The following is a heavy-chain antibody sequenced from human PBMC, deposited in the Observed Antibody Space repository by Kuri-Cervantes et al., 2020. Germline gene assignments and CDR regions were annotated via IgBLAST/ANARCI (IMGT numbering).Heavy chain of an antibody. J-gene: IGHJ5*02. CDR2: IYYSGST. Sequence: SETLSLTCTVSGGSISSYYWSWIRQPPGKGLEWIGYIYYSGSTNYNTSLKSRVTISVDTSKNQFSLKLSSVTAADTAVYYCAIQYSAISGWFDPWGQGTLVTVSS. CDR1: GGSISSYY. V-gene: IGHV4-59*01. CDR3: AIQYSAISGWFDP. D-gene: IGHD2-21*02.